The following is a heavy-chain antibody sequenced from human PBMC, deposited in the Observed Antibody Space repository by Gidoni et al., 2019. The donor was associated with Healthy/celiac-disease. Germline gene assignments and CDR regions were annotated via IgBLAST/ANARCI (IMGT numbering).Heavy chain of an antibody. CDR3: SSRFREHFDY. V-gene: IGHV3-23*04. Sequence: DVQLVESGGVVVPPGGSLRLPCGSSGFPFSESGMRWVRQAPGKGLEWVATGGEELDDTHYADSVKGRFTISRDNSKKTLSLQMSRLTAEDTAIYYCSSRFREHFDYWGQGTQVTVSS. CDR1: GFPFSESG. J-gene: IGHJ4*02. CDR2: GGEELDDT. D-gene: IGHD3-16*01.